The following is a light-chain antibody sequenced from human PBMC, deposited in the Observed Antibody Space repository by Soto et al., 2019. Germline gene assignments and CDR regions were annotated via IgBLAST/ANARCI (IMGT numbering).Light chain of an antibody. CDR3: QQRSNWPPL. J-gene: IGKJ3*01. V-gene: IGKV3-11*01. Sequence: EIVLTQSPATLSLSPGERATLSCRASQSVSSYLAWYQQKPGQAPRLLIYDASNRATGIPARFSGSGSGTDFTLTIRSLEPEDFEVYYCQQRSNWPPLFGPGTKVDIK. CDR1: QSVSSY. CDR2: DAS.